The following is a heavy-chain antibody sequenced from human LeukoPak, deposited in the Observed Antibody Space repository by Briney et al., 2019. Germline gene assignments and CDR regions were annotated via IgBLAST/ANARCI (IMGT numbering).Heavy chain of an antibody. CDR3: ARSGQGGYFDAFDI. D-gene: IGHD5-12*01. V-gene: IGHV3-74*01. CDR1: GFTFSSYW. J-gene: IGHJ3*02. CDR2: INTDGSST. Sequence: PGGSLRLSCAASGFTFSSYWMHWVRQAPGKGLVWVSRINTDGSSTTYADSVKGRFTISRDNAKNSLYLQMNSLRAEDTAVYYCARSGQGGYFDAFDIWGQGTMVTVSS.